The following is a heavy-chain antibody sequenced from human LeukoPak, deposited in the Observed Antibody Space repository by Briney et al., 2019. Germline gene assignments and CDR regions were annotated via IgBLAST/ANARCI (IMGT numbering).Heavy chain of an antibody. Sequence: GGSLRLSCAASGFTFSSYSMNWVRQAPGKGLEWVSVIYSGGSTFYADSVKGRFTISRDNSKSTLYLQMNSLRAQDTAVYYCAREAFSSGWGYLDYWGQGTLVTVSS. V-gene: IGHV3-66*01. J-gene: IGHJ4*02. D-gene: IGHD6-19*01. CDR1: GFTFSSYS. CDR3: AREAFSSGWGYLDY. CDR2: IYSGGST.